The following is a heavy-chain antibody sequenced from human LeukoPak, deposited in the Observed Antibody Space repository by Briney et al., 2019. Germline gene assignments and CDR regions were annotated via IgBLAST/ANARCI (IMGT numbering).Heavy chain of an antibody. CDR1: GFTFSSYW. CDR3: AKVLDFWSGYYVDY. J-gene: IGHJ4*02. Sequence: GGSLRLSCAASGFTFSSYWMSWVRQAPGKGLEWVANIKQDGSEEYYVDSVKGRFTISRDNAKNSLYLQMNSLRAEDTAVYYCAKVLDFWSGYYVDYWGQGTLVTVSS. V-gene: IGHV3-7*01. D-gene: IGHD3-3*01. CDR2: IKQDGSEE.